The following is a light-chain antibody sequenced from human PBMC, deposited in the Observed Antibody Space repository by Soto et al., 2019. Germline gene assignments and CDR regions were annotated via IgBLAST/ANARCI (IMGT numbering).Light chain of an antibody. J-gene: IGKJ1*01. CDR1: QSVSRY. V-gene: IGKV3-11*01. CDR2: DAS. Sequence: EIVLTQSPATLSLSPGERATLSCRASQSVSRYLAWYQHKPGQAPRLLIYDASKRATGIPARFSGSGSGTDFTLTISSLDPEDFAVYYCQQRSNWPPTWTFGQGTRVEIK. CDR3: QQRSNWPPTWT.